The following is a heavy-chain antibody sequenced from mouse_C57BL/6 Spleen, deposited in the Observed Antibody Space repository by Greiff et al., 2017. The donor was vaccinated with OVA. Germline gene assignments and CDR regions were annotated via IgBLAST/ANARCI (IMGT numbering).Heavy chain of an antibody. CDR3: ARNYYYAMDY. Sequence: EVKLQESGPELVKPGASVKMSCKASGYTFTDYNMHWVKQSHGKSLEWIGYINPNNGGTSYNQKFKGKATLTVNKSSSTAYMELRSLTSEDSAVYYCARNYYYAMDYWGQGTSVTVSS. J-gene: IGHJ4*01. CDR1: GYTFTDYN. CDR2: INPNNGGT. D-gene: IGHD1-1*01. V-gene: IGHV1-22*01.